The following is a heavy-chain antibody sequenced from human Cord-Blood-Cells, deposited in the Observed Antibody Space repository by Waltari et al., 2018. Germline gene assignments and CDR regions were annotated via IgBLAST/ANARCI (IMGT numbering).Heavy chain of an antibody. Sequence: QVQLVESGGGVVQPGRSLRLSCAASGFTFSSYGMHWVRQAPGKGLEWVAVISYDGSNKYYADSVKDRFTISRDNSKNTLYLQMNSLRAEDTAVYYCAKPLDYWGQGTLVTVSS. V-gene: IGHV3-30*18. CDR2: ISYDGSNK. CDR3: AKPLDY. CDR1: GFTFSSYG. J-gene: IGHJ4*02.